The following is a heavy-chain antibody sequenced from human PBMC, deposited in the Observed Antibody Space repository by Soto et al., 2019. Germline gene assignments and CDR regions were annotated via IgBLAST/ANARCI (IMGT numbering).Heavy chain of an antibody. V-gene: IGHV3-11*01. CDR1: GFTFSDYY. CDR3: ARGGVPCSSGWGIDY. CDR2: ISNRGNTI. J-gene: IGHJ4*02. D-gene: IGHD6-19*01. Sequence: QVQLVELGGGLVKPGGSLRLSCAASGFTFSDYYMNWIRQAPGKGLEWVSYISNRGNTIYYADSVKGRFTVSRDSTKKSLDLQMDRRIAEEAAVYFCARGGVPCSSGWGIDYWGQGILVNVSS.